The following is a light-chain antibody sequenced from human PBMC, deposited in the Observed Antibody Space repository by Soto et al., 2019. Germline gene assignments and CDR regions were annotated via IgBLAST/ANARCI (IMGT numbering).Light chain of an antibody. CDR3: AAWDDSLNAVV. CDR2: SNN. V-gene: IGLV1-44*01. J-gene: IGLJ2*01. CDR1: SSKIGGNT. Sequence: QSVLTQPPSASGTPGQRVTISCSGSSSKIGGNTVNWYQKLPGTAPRVLIYSNNQRPSGVPDRFSGSKSGTSASLAISGLQSEDEADYYCAAWDDSLNAVVFGGGTKLTVL.